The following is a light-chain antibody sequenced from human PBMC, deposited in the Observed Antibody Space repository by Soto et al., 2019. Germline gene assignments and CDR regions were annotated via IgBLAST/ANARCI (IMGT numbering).Light chain of an antibody. CDR2: GAS. CDR3: QQYNNWPRT. J-gene: IGKJ1*01. V-gene: IGKV3-15*01. Sequence: EIVMTQSPATLSVSPGERATLSCRASQSVSSNLAWYQQKPGQAPRLLIYGASTRATGFPARFSGSGSGTEFTLTISSPQSEDFAVYYCQQYNNWPRTFGQGTKVDI. CDR1: QSVSSN.